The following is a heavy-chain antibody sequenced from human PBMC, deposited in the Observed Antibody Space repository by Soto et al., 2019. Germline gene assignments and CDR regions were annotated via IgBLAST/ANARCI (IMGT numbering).Heavy chain of an antibody. Sequence: QVQLQESGPGLVKPSETLSLTCTVSGGSINNHYWSWIRQPPGKGLEGLVYVYYNGTNNYNPSLKSRVTMSADTSKSQLSLNLTSLTATDTAIYYCTRASWYFEYWRQGTLVTVSS. CDR3: TRASWYFEY. D-gene: IGHD2-15*01. CDR1: GGSINNHY. CDR2: VYYNGTN. J-gene: IGHJ4*02. V-gene: IGHV4-59*11.